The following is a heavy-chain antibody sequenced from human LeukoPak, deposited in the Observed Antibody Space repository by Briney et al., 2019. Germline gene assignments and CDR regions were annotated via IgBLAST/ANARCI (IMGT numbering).Heavy chain of an antibody. CDR2: IYYSGST. CDR3: ARRGRIVPGAIDAFDI. CDR1: GGSISSSSYY. D-gene: IGHD2-2*01. J-gene: IGHJ3*02. Sequence: SETLSPTCTVSGGSISSSSYYWDWIRQPPGKGLEWIGSIYYSGSTYYNPSLKSRVTISVDTSKNQFSLKLSSVTTADTAVYYCARRGRIVPGAIDAFDIWGQGTMVTVSS. V-gene: IGHV4-39*01.